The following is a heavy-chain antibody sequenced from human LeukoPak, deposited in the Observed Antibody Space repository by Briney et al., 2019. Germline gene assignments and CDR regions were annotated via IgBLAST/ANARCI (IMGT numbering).Heavy chain of an antibody. CDR2: ISACNGNT. D-gene: IGHD6-13*01. V-gene: IGHV1-18*01. CDR1: GYTFTSYG. J-gene: IGHJ5*02. Sequence: EASVKVSCKASGYTFTSYGISWVRQAPGQGLEWMGWISACNGNTNYAQKLQGRVTMTTDTSTSTAYMELRSLRSDDTAVYYCARDLGGSSWYYNWFDPWGQGTLVTVSS. CDR3: ARDLGGSSWYYNWFDP.